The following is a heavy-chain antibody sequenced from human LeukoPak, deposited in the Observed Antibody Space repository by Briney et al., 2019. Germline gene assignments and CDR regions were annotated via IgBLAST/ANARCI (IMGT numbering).Heavy chain of an antibody. CDR3: AKGEMGTTSYYFDY. J-gene: IGHJ4*02. D-gene: IGHD5-24*01. V-gene: IGHV3-23*01. CDR2: IAGTGGST. Sequence: GGSLRLSCAASGFTFNKYAMNWVRQPPGKGLEWVSSIAGTGGSTYYADSVKGRFTLSRDNPENTLYLQLNSPRAEDSGIYYCAKGEMGTTSYYFDYWGQGTLVTVSS. CDR1: GFTFNKYA.